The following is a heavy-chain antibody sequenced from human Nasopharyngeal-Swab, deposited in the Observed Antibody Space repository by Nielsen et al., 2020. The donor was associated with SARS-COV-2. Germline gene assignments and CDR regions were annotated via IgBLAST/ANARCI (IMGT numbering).Heavy chain of an antibody. D-gene: IGHD6-13*01. CDR1: GFTFSGSA. J-gene: IGHJ4*02. CDR3: TRSIAGGY. Sequence: GGSLRLSCAASGFTFSGSAMHWVRQASGKGLEWVGRIRSKANSYATAYASSVKGRFTISRDDSKNTAYLQMNSLKTEDTAVHYCTRSIAGGYWGQGTLVTVSS. V-gene: IGHV3-73*01. CDR2: IRSKANSYAT.